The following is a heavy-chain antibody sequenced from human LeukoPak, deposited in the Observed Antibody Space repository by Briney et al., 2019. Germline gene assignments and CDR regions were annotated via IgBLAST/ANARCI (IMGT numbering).Heavy chain of an antibody. D-gene: IGHD6-13*01. J-gene: IGHJ4*02. V-gene: IGHV3-33*01. CDR3: TRVVRGSWYDY. CDR1: GFTFNNYG. CDR2: IWYDGSSK. Sequence: PRGSPLLSCATSGFTFNNYGMHWVRQAPGKGLEWVAVIWYDGSSKYYADSVKGRFTVSRDNSKNTLYLQMNSMRGEDSAVFSCTRVVRGSWYDYWGQGTLVTVSS.